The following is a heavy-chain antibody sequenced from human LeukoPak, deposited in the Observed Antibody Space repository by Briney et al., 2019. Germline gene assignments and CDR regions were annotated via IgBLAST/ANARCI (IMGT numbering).Heavy chain of an antibody. CDR2: IRFDGSNK. V-gene: IGHV3-30*02. CDR1: GFTFSSSG. D-gene: IGHD2-21*01. CDR3: AKDYYFGGGICCQQGGYFAS. J-gene: IGHJ4*02. Sequence: AGGSLRLSCAASGFTFSSSGMHWVRQAPGKGLEWVAFIRFDGSNKYYADSVKGRFTISRDNSKNTLYLQMNSLRAEDAAVYYWAKDYYFGGGICCQQGGYFASGGRGPLDTVSS.